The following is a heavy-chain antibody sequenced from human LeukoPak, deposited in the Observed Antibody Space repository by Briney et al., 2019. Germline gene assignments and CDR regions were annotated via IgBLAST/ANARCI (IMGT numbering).Heavy chain of an antibody. V-gene: IGHV3-30*18. CDR1: GFTFSSYG. CDR2: ISYDGSNK. J-gene: IGHJ4*02. D-gene: IGHD4-17*01. Sequence: PGGSLRLSCAASGFTFSSYGMHWVRQAPGKGLEWVAVISYDGSNKYYADSVKGRFTISRDNSKNTLYLQMNSLRAEDTAVYYCAKDLYGDYGYWGQGTLVAVSS. CDR3: AKDLYGDYGY.